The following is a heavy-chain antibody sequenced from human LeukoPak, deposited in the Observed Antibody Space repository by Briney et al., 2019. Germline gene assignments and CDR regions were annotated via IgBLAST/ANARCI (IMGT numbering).Heavy chain of an antibody. J-gene: IGHJ4*02. CDR1: GFTVSSNY. Sequence: PGGSLRLSCAASGFTVSSNYMSWVRQAPGKGLEWVSVIYSGGSTYYADSVKGRFTISRDNSKNTLYLQMNSLRADDTAVYYCARDRGVEVQWERLGMYYFDYWGQGTLVTVSS. CDR2: IYSGGST. CDR3: ARDRGVEVQWERLGMYYFDY. V-gene: IGHV3-66*01. D-gene: IGHD1-26*01.